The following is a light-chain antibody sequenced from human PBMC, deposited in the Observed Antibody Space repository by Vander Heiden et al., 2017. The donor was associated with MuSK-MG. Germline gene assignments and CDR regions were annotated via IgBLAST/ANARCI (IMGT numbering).Light chain of an antibody. Sequence: QPALTQPASVSASPGQSITISCTGTSSDVGGYNYVSWYQQHPGKAPKLMIYDVSNRPSGVSNRFSGSKSGNTASLTISGLQAEDEADYYCSSYTSSSIWVFGGGTKLTVL. CDR1: SSDVGGYNY. V-gene: IGLV2-14*01. CDR3: SSYTSSSIWV. CDR2: DVS. J-gene: IGLJ3*02.